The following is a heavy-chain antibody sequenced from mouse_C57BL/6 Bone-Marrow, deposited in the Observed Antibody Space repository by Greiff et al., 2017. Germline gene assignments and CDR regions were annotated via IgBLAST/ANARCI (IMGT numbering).Heavy chain of an antibody. CDR1: GYTFTSYW. Sequence: VQLQQPGAELVKPGASVKLSCKASGYTFTSYWMQWVKQRHGQGLEWIGEIDPSDSYTNYNQKFKGKATLTVDTSSSTAYMQLSSLTSEDSTVYYCAGGRYWGQGTTLTVSS. J-gene: IGHJ2*01. V-gene: IGHV1-50*01. CDR2: IDPSDSYT. CDR3: AGGRY.